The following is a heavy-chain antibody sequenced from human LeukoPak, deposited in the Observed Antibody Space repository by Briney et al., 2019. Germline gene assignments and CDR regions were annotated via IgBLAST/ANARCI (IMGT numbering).Heavy chain of an antibody. CDR3: ARDRTTVTTFDY. V-gene: IGHV3-48*03. CDR2: ISTGGRTV. CDR1: GFTFSDYE. Sequence: GGALRLSCAASGFTFSDYEMNWVRQAPGKGLEWLSYISTGGRTVKYADSVKGRFTISRDNARSSLFLQMSNLRDEDTAVYYCARDRTTVTTFDYWGQGTLVTVSS. D-gene: IGHD4-17*01. J-gene: IGHJ4*02.